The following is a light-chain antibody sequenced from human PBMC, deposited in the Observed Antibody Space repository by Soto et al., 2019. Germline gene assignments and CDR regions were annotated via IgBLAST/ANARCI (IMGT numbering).Light chain of an antibody. J-gene: IGKJ1*01. CDR2: AAS. CDR3: QQSYISPRT. V-gene: IGKV1-39*01. Sequence: DIQMTQSLSSLSASIGDRVTITCRASQSISIYLNWYQQKPGKAPKFLIYAASSLASGVPSRFSGSGSGTDFTLTINSLQPEDYATYYCQQSYISPRTFGQGTKVDIK. CDR1: QSISIY.